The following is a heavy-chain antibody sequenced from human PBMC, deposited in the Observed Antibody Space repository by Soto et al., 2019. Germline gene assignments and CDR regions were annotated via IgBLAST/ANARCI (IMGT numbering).Heavy chain of an antibody. V-gene: IGHV3-7*05. D-gene: IGHD5-12*01. J-gene: IGHJ6*02. CDR3: ARIRRDGNTGYTMDV. CDR2: IKRDGSET. CDR1: IFTFSDYW. Sequence: PGGSLRLSCGASIFTFSDYWMSWVRQAPGKGLEWVANIKRDGSETFYVDSVKGRFTISRDNAKNSLFLQMSSLRVEDTAAYYCARIRRDGNTGYTMDVWGQGTTVTVSS.